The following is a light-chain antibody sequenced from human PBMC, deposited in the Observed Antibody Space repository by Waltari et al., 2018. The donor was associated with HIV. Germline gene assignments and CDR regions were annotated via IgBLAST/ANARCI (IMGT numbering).Light chain of an antibody. CDR3: SSYAGSNDFGV. V-gene: IGLV2-8*01. Sequence: QSALTQPPSASGSPGQSVTISCTGTSSDVGGSNYVSWYQQHPGKAPKLMIYEASKRPSGVPDRFTGSKSGNTASLTVSGLRAEDEADYYCSSYAGSNDFGVFGGGTKLTVL. J-gene: IGLJ2*01. CDR2: EAS. CDR1: SSDVGGSNY.